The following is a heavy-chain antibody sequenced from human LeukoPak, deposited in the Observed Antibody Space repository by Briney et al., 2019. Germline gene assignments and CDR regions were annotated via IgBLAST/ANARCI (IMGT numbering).Heavy chain of an antibody. J-gene: IGHJ4*02. V-gene: IGHV3-7*01. CDR1: GFTFSSYW. D-gene: IGHD2-2*01. CDR3: ARVKGYCSSTSSFPFDY. CDR2: IKQDGSEK. Sequence: PGGSLRLSCAASGFTFSSYWMSWVRQAPGKGLEWVANIKQDGSEKYYVDSVKGRFTISRDNAKNSLYLQMNSLRAEDTAVYYCARVKGYCSSTSSFPFDYWGQGTLVTVSS.